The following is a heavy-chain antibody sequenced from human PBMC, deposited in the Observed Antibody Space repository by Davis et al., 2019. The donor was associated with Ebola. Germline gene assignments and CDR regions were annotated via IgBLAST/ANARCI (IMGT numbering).Heavy chain of an antibody. V-gene: IGHV4-34*01. J-gene: IGHJ4*02. Sequence: SETLSLTCAVYGGSFSGYYWSWIRQPPGKGLEWIGEINHSGSTNYNPSLKSRVTISVDTSNNQFSLKLSSVTAADTAVYYCARARGAVAGYFDYWGQGTLVTVSS. CDR2: INHSGST. CDR3: ARARGAVAGYFDY. D-gene: IGHD6-19*01. CDR1: GGSFSGYY.